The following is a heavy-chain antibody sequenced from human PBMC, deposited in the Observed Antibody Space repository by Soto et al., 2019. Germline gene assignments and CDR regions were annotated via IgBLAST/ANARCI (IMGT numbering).Heavy chain of an antibody. J-gene: IGHJ3*02. D-gene: IGHD2-15*01. CDR3: AREYGIGGATFDI. CDR2: ISYDGSNK. CDR1: GFIFSSYA. Sequence: SLRLSCAASGFIFSSYAMHWVRQAPGKGLEWVAVISYDGSNKYYADSVKGRFTISRDNSKNTLYLQMISLRAEDTAVYYCAREYGIGGATFDIWGQGTMVTVSS. V-gene: IGHV3-30-3*01.